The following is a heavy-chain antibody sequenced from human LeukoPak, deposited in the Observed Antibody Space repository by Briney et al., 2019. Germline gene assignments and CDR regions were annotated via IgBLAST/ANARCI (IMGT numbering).Heavy chain of an antibody. V-gene: IGHV1-69*13. CDR3: ARVTSYCSSTSCHIGYYYYGMDV. D-gene: IGHD2-2*01. CDR1: GGTFSSYA. Sequence: SVKVSCKASGGTFSSYAISWVRQAPGQGLEWMGGIIPIFGTANYAQKFQGRVTITADESTSTAYMELSSLRSEDTAVYYCARVTSYCSSTSCHIGYYYYGMDVWGQGTTATVSS. J-gene: IGHJ6*02. CDR2: IIPIFGTA.